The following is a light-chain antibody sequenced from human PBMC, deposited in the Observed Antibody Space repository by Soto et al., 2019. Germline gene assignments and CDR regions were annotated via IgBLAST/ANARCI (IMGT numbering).Light chain of an antibody. CDR1: SSDVGSYDL. Sequence: QSSLPQPASVSGPPGRSIVISCNGSSSDVGSYDLVSWYLQYPGKAPKVIIFEGTKRPSGVSDRFSGSKSGNTASLTISGLQTEDEADYYCCSYAGSRTYVFGPGTKVTVL. J-gene: IGLJ1*01. CDR3: CSYAGSRTYV. V-gene: IGLV2-23*01. CDR2: EGT.